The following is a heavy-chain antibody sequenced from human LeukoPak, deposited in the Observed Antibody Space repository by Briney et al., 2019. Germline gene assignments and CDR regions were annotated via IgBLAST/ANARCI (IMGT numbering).Heavy chain of an antibody. V-gene: IGHV3-30*02. D-gene: IGHD5-12*01. J-gene: IGHJ4*02. CDR2: IRYDGSNK. Sequence: GGSLRLSCAASGFTFSGCGMHWVRQAPGKGLEWVAFIRYDGSNKYYADYVKGRFTISRDNSKNTLYLQMNSLRAEDTAVYYCARGGYDYLDYWGQGTLVTVSS. CDR1: GFTFSGCG. CDR3: ARGGYDYLDY.